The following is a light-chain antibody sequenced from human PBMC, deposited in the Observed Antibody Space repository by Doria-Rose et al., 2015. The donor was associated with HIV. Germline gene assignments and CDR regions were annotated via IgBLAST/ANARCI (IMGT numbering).Light chain of an antibody. V-gene: IGKV3-20*01. CDR3: HQYGTSWT. Sequence: TQSPGTLSLSPGERATLSCRASQSFSSTYLAWYQQKPGQAPSLLIYDGSTRATGIPDRFSASESGTDFTLTVNRLEPEDLALYYCHQYGTSWTFGQGTKVEI. J-gene: IGKJ1*01. CDR1: QSFSSTY. CDR2: DGS.